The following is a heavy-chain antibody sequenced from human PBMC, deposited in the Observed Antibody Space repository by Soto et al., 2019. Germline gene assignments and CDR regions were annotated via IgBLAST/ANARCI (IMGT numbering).Heavy chain of an antibody. CDR2: ISAYNGNT. CDR3: ATLIYSSSSRSYWFDP. V-gene: IGHV1-18*01. CDR1: GFTFTSYG. D-gene: IGHD6-6*01. Sequence: GSVKVSCKASGFTFTSYGISWVRQAPGQGLEWMGWISAYNGNTDYAQKRQGIFTMTADTSTSTAYMELRSPRSDDTAVYYSATLIYSSSSRSYWFDPWGQGTRVTVSS. J-gene: IGHJ5*02.